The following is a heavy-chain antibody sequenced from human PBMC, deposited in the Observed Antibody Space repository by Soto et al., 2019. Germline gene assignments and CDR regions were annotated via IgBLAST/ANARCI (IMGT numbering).Heavy chain of an antibody. J-gene: IGHJ4*02. Sequence: SETLSLTCAVYGGSFSGYYWSWIRQPPGKGLEWIGEINHSGSTNYNPSLKSRVTISVDTSKNQFSLKLSSVTAADTAVYYCARALHDYFDYWGQGTLVTVSS. CDR3: ARALHDYFDY. CDR1: GGSFSGYY. CDR2: INHSGST. V-gene: IGHV4-34*01.